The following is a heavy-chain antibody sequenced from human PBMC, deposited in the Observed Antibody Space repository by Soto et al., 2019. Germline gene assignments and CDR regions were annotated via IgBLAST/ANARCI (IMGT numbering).Heavy chain of an antibody. CDR1: GFTFSTYW. CDR3: ARGWEALDS. J-gene: IGHJ4*02. D-gene: IGHD1-26*01. Sequence: EAQVVESGGGLVQPGGSLRLSCVVSGFTFSTYWMTWVRQAPGKGLQWVANIKEDGTEIYYVDSVKGRFTISRDNAKNSLYLQMNSLRAEDTAVYYCARGWEALDSWGQGTLFTFSP. CDR2: IKEDGTEI. V-gene: IGHV3-7*03.